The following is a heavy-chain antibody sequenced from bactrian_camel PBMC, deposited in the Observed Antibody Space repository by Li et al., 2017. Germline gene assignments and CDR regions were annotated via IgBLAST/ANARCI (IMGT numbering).Heavy chain of an antibody. D-gene: IGHD5*01. J-gene: IGHJ4*01. Sequence: VQLVESGGGSVQAGGSLRLSCEASGNAASMRCMGWVRQAPGKEREGVAAIGPDGSTSYADSVQGRFTISKDKAKNTLYLQMNSLKPEDTAMYYCASTERYYGLDTVTDKVFDYWGQGTQVTVS. CDR1: GNAASMRC. CDR2: IGPDGST. V-gene: IGHV3S53*01. CDR3: ASTERYYGLDTVTDKVFDY.